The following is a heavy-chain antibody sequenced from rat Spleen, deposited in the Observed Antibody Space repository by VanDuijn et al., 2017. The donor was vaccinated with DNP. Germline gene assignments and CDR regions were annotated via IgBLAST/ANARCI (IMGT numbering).Heavy chain of an antibody. CDR1: GFTFNYYW. CDR2: ITSGGST. J-gene: IGHJ2*01. CDR3: TRDTTVPY. Sequence: EEQLVESGGDLVQPGRSLKLSCVASGFTFNYYWMAWIRQVPGKGLEWIASITSGGSTSYRDSVKGRFTISRDNAKTILYLQMNSLRSEDTATYYCTRDTTVPYWGQGVMVTVSS. V-gene: IGHV5-31*01. D-gene: IGHD1-1*01.